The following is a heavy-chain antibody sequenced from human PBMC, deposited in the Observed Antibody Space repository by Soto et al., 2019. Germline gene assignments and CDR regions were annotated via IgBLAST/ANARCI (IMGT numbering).Heavy chain of an antibody. J-gene: IGHJ5*02. D-gene: IGHD2-21*01. CDR3: AKFLGPDSRFDP. Sequence: GGSLRLSCAASGFIFSSYDVHWVRQAPGKGLEWVSVITTTGDTYYAASVKGRFTISRENAENSLYLQMNSLRAEDAAVYYCAKFLGPDSRFDPWGQGTLVTVYS. V-gene: IGHV3-13*01. CDR2: ITTTGDT. CDR1: GFIFSSYD.